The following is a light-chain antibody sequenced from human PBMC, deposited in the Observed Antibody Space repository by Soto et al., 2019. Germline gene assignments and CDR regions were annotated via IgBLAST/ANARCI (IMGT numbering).Light chain of an antibody. J-gene: IGKJ4*01. V-gene: IGKV1-39*01. Sequence: DIQMTQTPTSLSASVGDRVIITCRASQSISSYINWYQQRPGKAPSLLIYGASSLQGGVPSRFSGSWSWTGFTLNNSSPPPEDSATYYCQPSYTNPVTFGRGTRVEI. CDR1: QSISSY. CDR3: QPSYTNPVT. CDR2: GAS.